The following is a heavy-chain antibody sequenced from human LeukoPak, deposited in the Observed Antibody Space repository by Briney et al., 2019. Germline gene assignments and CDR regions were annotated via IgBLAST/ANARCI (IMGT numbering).Heavy chain of an antibody. CDR1: GFTFSTSS. D-gene: IGHD1-1*01. CDR2: ISTSGTT. J-gene: IGHJ4*02. Sequence: PGGSLRLSCAASGFTFSTSSVNWVRQAPGKGLEWVSYISTSGTTYYADSVEGRFTISRDNAKNSLYLQMNSLRAEDTAVYYCARVMNNWNDGRPGDYWGQGTLVTVSS. CDR3: ARVMNNWNDGRPGDY. V-gene: IGHV3-48*04.